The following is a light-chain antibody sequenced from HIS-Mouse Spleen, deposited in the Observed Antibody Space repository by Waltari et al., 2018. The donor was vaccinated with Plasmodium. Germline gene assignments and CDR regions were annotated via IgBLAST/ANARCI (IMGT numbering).Light chain of an antibody. J-gene: IGLJ2*01. CDR1: SSDVGGYNY. CDR3: SSYAGSNNLV. Sequence: QSALTQPPSASGSPGQSVTISCTGPSSDVGGYNYVSWYQHNPGKAPKLMIYEVSKRPSGVPDRFPGSKSGNTASLTVSGLQAEDEADYYCSSYAGSNNLVFGGGTKLTVL. V-gene: IGLV2-8*01. CDR2: EVS.